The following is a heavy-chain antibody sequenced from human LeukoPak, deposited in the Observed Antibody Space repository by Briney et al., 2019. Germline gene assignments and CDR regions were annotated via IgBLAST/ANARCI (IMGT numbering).Heavy chain of an antibody. Sequence: SETLTLTCTVSGGSISSSSYYWGWIRQPPGKGLEWIGSIYYSGSTYYNPSLKSRVTMSVDTSKNQFSLKLSSVTAADTAVYYCARDTYDAFDIWGKGTMVTVSS. CDR1: GGSISSSSYY. V-gene: IGHV4-39*07. J-gene: IGHJ3*02. CDR3: ARDTYDAFDI. D-gene: IGHD2/OR15-2a*01. CDR2: IYYSGST.